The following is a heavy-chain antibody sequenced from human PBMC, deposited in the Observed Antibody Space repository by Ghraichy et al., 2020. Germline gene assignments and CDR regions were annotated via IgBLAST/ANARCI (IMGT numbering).Heavy chain of an antibody. V-gene: IGHV3-64D*06. CDR3: VRGESSGWIQGLGYFQH. CDR1: GFTFSSYA. CDR2: ISSNGGST. Sequence: GGSLRLSCSASGFTFSSYAMHWVRQAPGKGLEYVSAISSNGGSTYYADSVKGRFTISRDNSKNTLYLQMSSLRAEDTAVYYCVRGESSGWIQGLGYFQHWGQGTLVTVSS. D-gene: IGHD6-19*01. J-gene: IGHJ1*01.